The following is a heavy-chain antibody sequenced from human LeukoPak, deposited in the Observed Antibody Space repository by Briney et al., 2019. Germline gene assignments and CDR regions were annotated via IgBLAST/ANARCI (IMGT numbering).Heavy chain of an antibody. CDR3: AGDSSGYQANFDY. CDR2: IYTSGST. V-gene: IGHV4-61*02. D-gene: IGHD3-22*01. J-gene: IGHJ4*02. CDR1: RGSISSGSYY. Sequence: PSQTLSLTCTVSRGSISSGSYYWSWIRQPAGKGLEWIGRIYTSGSTNYNPSLKSRVTISVDTSKNQFSLKLSSVTAADTAVYYCAGDSSGYQANFDYWGQGTLVNVSS.